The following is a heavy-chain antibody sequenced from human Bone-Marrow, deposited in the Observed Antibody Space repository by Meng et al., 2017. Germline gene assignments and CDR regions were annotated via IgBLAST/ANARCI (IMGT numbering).Heavy chain of an antibody. CDR2: ISGSGGST. CDR1: GFTFSSYV. D-gene: IGHD6-19*01. V-gene: IGHV3-23*01. CDR3: ARDLGSSGWYDYYGMDV. Sequence: GGSLRLSCAASGFTFSSYVMSWVRQAPGKGLEWVSAISGSGGSTYYADSVKGRFTISRDNAKNSLYLQMNSLRAEDTAVYYCARDLGSSGWYDYYGMDVWGQGTTVTVSS. J-gene: IGHJ6*02.